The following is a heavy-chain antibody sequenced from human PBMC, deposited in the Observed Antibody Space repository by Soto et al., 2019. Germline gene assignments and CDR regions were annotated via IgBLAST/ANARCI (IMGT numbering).Heavy chain of an antibody. V-gene: IGHV3-15*01. CDR1: GFTFINAW. CDR2: IKSKTDGGTT. CDR3: TTTVTHVDLAYYGMDV. Sequence: GGSLRLSCAASGFTFINAWMIWVRQSPGKGREWVGRIKSKTDGGTTDYAAPVKGRFTISRDDSKNTLYLQMNSLKTEDTAVYYCTTTVTHVDLAYYGMDVWGQGTTVTVSS. D-gene: IGHD4-4*01. J-gene: IGHJ6*02.